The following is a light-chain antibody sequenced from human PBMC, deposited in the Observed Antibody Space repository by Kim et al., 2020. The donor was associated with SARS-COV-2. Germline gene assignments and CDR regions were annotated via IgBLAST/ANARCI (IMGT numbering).Light chain of an antibody. CDR3: QVWDSTSDHVI. V-gene: IGLV3-21*04. CDR1: NCGGLS. Sequence: PGRPATITCGEENCGGLSVNGYQQKAGQAPVLVIHSDTDRPSGIPERVSGTNSGTAATLTISRVEAGDEADYYCQVWDSTSDHVIFGGGTQLTVL. CDR2: SDT. J-gene: IGLJ2*01.